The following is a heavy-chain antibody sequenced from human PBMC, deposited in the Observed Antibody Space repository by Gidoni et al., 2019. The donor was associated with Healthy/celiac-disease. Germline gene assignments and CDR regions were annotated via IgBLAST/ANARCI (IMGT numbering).Heavy chain of an antibody. CDR3: AGGDIVAETLNAFDI. J-gene: IGHJ3*02. V-gene: IGHV3-11*06. CDR2: ISSSSSYT. CDR1: GFTFSDYY. D-gene: IGHD2-21*02. Sequence: QVQLVESGGGLVKPGGSLRLSCAASGFTFSDYYMSWIRQAPGKGLEWVSYISSSSSYTNYADSVKGRFTISRDNAKNSLYLQMNSLRAEDTAVYYCAGGDIVAETLNAFDIWGQGTMVTVSS.